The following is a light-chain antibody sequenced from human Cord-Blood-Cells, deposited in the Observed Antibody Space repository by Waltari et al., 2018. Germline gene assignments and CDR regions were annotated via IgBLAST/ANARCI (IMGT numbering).Light chain of an antibody. Sequence: EIVLTQSPATLSLSPGERATLSCRASQSVSSYLTWYQQKPGQAPRLLISDASNRATGIPAGFSGSGSGTDFTLTISSLEPEDFAVYYCQQRSNWPPYTFGQGTKLEIK. J-gene: IGKJ2*01. CDR2: DAS. CDR3: QQRSNWPPYT. CDR1: QSVSSY. V-gene: IGKV3-11*01.